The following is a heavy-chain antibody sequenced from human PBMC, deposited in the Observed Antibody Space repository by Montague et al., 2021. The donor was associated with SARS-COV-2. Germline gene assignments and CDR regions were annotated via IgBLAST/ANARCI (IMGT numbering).Heavy chain of an antibody. J-gene: IGHJ3*01. CDR1: GDSISNRNYY. D-gene: IGHD1-7*01. CDR3: VRGRRGTVFPFSPGAFDF. Sequence: SETLSLTCTVSGDSISNRNYYWGWVRQPPGKGLEWFGSMDYVGXPXYXXXXRXRVAISLDTSKSQLSLRLRSVTTTDTAVFYCVRGRRGTVFPFSPGAFDFWGQGTTVTVSS. V-gene: IGHV4-39*01. CDR2: MDYVGXP.